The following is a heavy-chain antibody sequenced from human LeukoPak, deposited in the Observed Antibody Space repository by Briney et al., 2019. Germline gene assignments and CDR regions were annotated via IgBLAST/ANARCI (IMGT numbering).Heavy chain of an antibody. CDR2: IKQDGSDK. CDR3: ASGSYYRYAFDI. Sequence: GGSLRLSCAASGFTFSTFWMTWVRQAPGKGLEWVANIKQDGSDKYYVDSVRGRVTISRDNAKNSLYLQMNSLRAEDTAVYYCASGSYYRYAFDIWGQGTMVTVSS. D-gene: IGHD1-26*01. CDR1: GFTFSTFW. J-gene: IGHJ3*02. V-gene: IGHV3-7*01.